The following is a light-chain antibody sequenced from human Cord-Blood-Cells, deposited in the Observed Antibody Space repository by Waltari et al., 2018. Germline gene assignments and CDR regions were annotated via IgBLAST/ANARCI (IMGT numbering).Light chain of an antibody. CDR3: AAWDDSLSGRV. V-gene: IGLV1-47*01. J-gene: IGLJ3*02. CDR1: ISTVGGNY. CDR2: RNN. Sequence: QSFLLHPPSASGTPGQRGTIFCPGSISTVGGNYVYWYRQLQGTAPKLLIYRNNQRPSGVPDRFSGSKSGTSASLAISGLRSEDEADYYCAAWDDSLSGRVFGGGTKLTVL.